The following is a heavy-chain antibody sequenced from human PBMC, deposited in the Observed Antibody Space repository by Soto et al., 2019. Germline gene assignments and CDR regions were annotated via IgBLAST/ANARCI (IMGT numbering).Heavy chain of an antibody. CDR1: GYSFTSYW. V-gene: IGHV5-51*01. D-gene: IGHD2-2*01. CDR3: ARQYCSSTSCYLGGMDV. CDR2: IYPGDSDT. J-gene: IGHJ6*02. Sequence: PGESLKISCKGSGYSFTSYWIGWVRQMPGKGLEWMGIIYPGDSDTRYSPSFQGQVTISADKSISTAYLQWSSLKASDTAMYYCARQYCSSTSCYLGGMDVWGQGTKATVS.